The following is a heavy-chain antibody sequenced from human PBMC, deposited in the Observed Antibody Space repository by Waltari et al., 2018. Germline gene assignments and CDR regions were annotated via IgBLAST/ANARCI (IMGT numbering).Heavy chain of an antibody. V-gene: IGHV3-21*01. CDR1: GFTFSSYS. CDR3: AREYCSGGSCYSGIDY. Sequence: EVQLVESGGGLVKPGGSLRLSCAASGFTFSSYSMNWVRQAPEKGLEWVSSISSSSSYIYYADSVKGRFTISRDNAKNSLYLQMNSLRAEDTAVYYCAREYCSGGSCYSGIDYWGQGTLVTVSS. D-gene: IGHD2-15*01. J-gene: IGHJ4*02. CDR2: ISSSSSYI.